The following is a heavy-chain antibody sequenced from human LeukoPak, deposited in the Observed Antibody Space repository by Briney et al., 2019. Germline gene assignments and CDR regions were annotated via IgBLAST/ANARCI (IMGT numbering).Heavy chain of an antibody. CDR3: AKETYYYDSSGYYGGYYFDY. V-gene: IGHV3-23*01. CDR1: GFSLRSFA. Sequence: GGSLRLSCAASGFSLRSFAMSWVRQAPGKGLEWVSASSGDGGNTDYANSVKGRFTISRDNSKNTIYLQMNSLRADDTAVYYCAKETYYYDSSGYYGGYYFDYWGQGTLVTVSS. CDR2: SSGDGGNT. D-gene: IGHD3-22*01. J-gene: IGHJ4*02.